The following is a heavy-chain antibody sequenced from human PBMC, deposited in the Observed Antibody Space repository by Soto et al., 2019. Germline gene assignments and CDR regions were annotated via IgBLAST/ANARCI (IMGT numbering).Heavy chain of an antibody. CDR1: GFTFSDSA. Sequence: GGSLRLSCAAPGFTFSDSAIHWVRQASGKGLEWVGRIRSKADSYATSYAASVKGRFTVSRDDSKNTAYLEMNSLKTEDTAVYYCTREYSSGWPFDYWGQGTLVTVS. CDR3: TREYSSGWPFDY. J-gene: IGHJ4*02. CDR2: IRSKADSYAT. V-gene: IGHV3-73*01. D-gene: IGHD6-19*01.